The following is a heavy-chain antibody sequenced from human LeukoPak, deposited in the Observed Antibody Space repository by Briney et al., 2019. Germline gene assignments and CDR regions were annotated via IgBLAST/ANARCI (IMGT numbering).Heavy chain of an antibody. CDR1: GFTFSGYG. Sequence: GGSLRLSCAASGFTFSGYGMHWVRQAPGEGLEWVAVTSYDGSNKYYADSVKGRFTISRDNSKNTLYLQMNSLRAEDTAVYYCAKDRGFGVFFQYYFDYWGQGTLVTVSS. J-gene: IGHJ4*02. CDR3: AKDRGFGVFFQYYFDY. CDR2: TSYDGSNK. V-gene: IGHV3-30*18. D-gene: IGHD3-10*01.